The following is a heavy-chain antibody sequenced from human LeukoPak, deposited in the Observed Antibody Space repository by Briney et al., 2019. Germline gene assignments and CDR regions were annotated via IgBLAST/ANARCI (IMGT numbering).Heavy chain of an antibody. CDR3: AREDYYDSSGYYLYNWFDP. D-gene: IGHD3-22*01. CDR1: EFTFSSYS. V-gene: IGHV3-21*06. J-gene: IGHJ5*02. Sequence: GGSLRLSCVASEFTFSSYSMNWVRQAPGKGLEWVSSISSSSSYIYSADSVKGRFTISRDNAKSSLYLQMNSLRVEDTAVYYCAREDYYDSSGYYLYNWFDPWGQGTLVTVSS. CDR2: ISSSSSYI.